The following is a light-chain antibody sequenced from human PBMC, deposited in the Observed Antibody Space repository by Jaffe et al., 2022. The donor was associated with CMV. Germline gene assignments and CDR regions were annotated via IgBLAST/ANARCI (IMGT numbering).Light chain of an antibody. CDR3: QQYYSSPQT. CDR1: QSVLYSSENKSY. V-gene: IGKV4-1*01. CDR2: WAS. Sequence: DIVMTQSPDSLAVSLGEKATINCKSSQSVLYSSENKSYLAWYQQKPGQPPKLLIYWASTRESGVPERFSGSGSGTDFTLTISSLQAEDVAVYYCQQYYSSPQTFGQGTKLEIK. J-gene: IGKJ2*01.